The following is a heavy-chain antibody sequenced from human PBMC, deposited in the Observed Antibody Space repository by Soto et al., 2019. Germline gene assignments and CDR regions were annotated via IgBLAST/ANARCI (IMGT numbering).Heavy chain of an antibody. CDR3: ARAPSRGWFQHFDY. CDR1: GYGFANYW. Sequence: GESLKISCKGSGYGFANYWIGRVRQMPGKGLEWMGIIYPGDSDTRYSPSFEGHVTISADKSISTAYLQWSSLKASDTATYFCARAPSRGWFQHFDYWGQGTLVTV. V-gene: IGHV5-51*01. J-gene: IGHJ4*02. CDR2: IYPGDSDT. D-gene: IGHD6-19*01.